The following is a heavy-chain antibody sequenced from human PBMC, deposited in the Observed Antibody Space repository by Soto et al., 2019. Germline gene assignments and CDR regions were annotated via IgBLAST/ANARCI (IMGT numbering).Heavy chain of an antibody. J-gene: IGHJ4*02. V-gene: IGHV3-74*01. CDR2: INSDGSST. CDR3: ARAAREKSSWYYIDYFDY. D-gene: IGHD6-19*01. Sequence: EVQLVESGGGLVQPGGSLRLSCAASGFTFSSYWMHWVRQAPGKGLVWVSRINSDGSSTSYADSVKGRFTISRDNAKNTLYLQMNSVRAEDTAVYYCARAAREKSSWYYIDYFDYWGQGTLVTVSS. CDR1: GFTFSSYW.